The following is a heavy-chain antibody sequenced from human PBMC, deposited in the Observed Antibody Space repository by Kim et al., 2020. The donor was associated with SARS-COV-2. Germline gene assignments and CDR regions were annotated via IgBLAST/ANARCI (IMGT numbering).Heavy chain of an antibody. Sequence: PALKSRVTISVDTSKNKFSLKLSSVTAADTAVYYCAREGSGSYNMVYFDYWGQGTLVTVSS. D-gene: IGHD1-26*01. CDR3: AREGSGSYNMVYFDY. J-gene: IGHJ4*02. V-gene: IGHV4-30-2*05.